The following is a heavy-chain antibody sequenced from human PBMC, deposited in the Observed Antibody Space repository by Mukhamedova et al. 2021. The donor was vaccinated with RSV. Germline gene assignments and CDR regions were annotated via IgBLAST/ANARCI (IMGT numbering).Heavy chain of an antibody. J-gene: IGHJ4*01. CDR2: ISYDGSNR. CDR3: ARARLVFSSSWYVDY. V-gene: IGHV3-30-3*01. Sequence: HWVRQAPGKGLEWVTVISYDGSNRYYADSVKGRFTISRDNSKNTLYLQMNSLRPEDTAVEYCARARLVFSSSWYVDYWG. D-gene: IGHD6-13*01.